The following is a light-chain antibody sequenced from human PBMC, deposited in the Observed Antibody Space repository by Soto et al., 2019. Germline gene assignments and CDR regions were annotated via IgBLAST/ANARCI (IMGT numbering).Light chain of an antibody. CDR3: CSYAGSSTYV. V-gene: IGLV2-23*01. CDR2: EGT. J-gene: IGLJ1*01. Sequence: QSVLTQPASVSGSPGQSITLSCTGSRSDVGGYNLVSWYQHHPGKAPKLMIYEGTKRLSGGSNTFSGSKSATTAPLTISGLEAEDGAANYTCSYAGSSTYVFGTGTKVTVL. CDR1: RSDVGGYNL.